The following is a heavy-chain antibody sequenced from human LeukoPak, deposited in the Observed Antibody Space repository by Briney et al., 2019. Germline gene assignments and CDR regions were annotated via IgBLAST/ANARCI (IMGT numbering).Heavy chain of an antibody. CDR3: ARAPLWFGNVNYYYYGMDV. V-gene: IGHV4-31*03. CDR2: IYYSGST. J-gene: IGHJ6*02. CDR1: GGPISSGGYY. Sequence: SETLSLTCTVSGGPISSGGYYWSWIRQHPGKGLEWIGYIYYSGSTYYNPSLKSRVTISVDTSKNQFSLKLSSVTAADAAVYYCARAPLWFGNVNYYYYGMDVWGQGTTVTVSS. D-gene: IGHD3-10*01.